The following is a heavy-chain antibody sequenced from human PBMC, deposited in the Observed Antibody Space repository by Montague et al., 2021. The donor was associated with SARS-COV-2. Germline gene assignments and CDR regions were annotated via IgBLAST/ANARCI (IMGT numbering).Heavy chain of an antibody. CDR3: VRDMFGPNDH. J-gene: IGHJ5*02. CDR2: IADYGDKT. Sequence: SLRLSCAASGFTVSNNWMHWVRQAPGKGLAWVSRIADYGDKTDYADSVKGRFTTSRDNAKNTLYPQMNSLRVDDTAVYYCVRDMFGPNDHWGQGTLVTVSS. D-gene: IGHD3-10*02. CDR1: GFTVSNNW. V-gene: IGHV3-74*01.